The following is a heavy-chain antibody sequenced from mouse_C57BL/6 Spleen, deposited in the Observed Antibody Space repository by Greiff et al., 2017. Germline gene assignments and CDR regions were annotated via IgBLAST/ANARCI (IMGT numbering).Heavy chain of an antibody. Sequence: EVQLQQSGPELVKPGASVKISCKASGYSFTDYNMNWVKQSNGKSLEWIGVINPNAGTTSYNQKFKGKARLTVDLSSSTAYMQLHSLTSEDSAVYDCDREDCYGNSLYALDYWGQGTSVTVSS. J-gene: IGHJ4*01. V-gene: IGHV1-39*01. CDR3: DREDCYGNSLYALDY. CDR2: INPNAGTT. CDR1: GYSFTDYN. D-gene: IGHD1-1*01.